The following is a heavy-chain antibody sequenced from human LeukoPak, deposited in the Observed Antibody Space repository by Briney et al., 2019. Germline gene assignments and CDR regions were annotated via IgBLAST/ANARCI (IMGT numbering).Heavy chain of an antibody. J-gene: IGHJ6*02. V-gene: IGHV4-61*08. Sequence: SETLSLTCTVSGGSISSGGYYWSWIRQHPGKGLEWIGYIYYSGSAYYSPSLKSRVTMSVDTSKNLFSLKVSSVTAADTAVYYCARGRSNYYGMDVWGQGTTVTVSS. CDR1: GGSISSGGYY. CDR2: IYYSGSA. D-gene: IGHD1-26*01. CDR3: ARGRSNYYGMDV.